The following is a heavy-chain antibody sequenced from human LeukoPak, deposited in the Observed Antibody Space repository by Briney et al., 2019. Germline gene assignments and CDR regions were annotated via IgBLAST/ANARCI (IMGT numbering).Heavy chain of an antibody. CDR3: ARRGSSGWYWYY. J-gene: IGHJ4*02. Sequence: SETLSLTCTVSGGSISSYYWSWIRQPPGKGLEWIGYIYYSGSTNYTPSLKSRVTISVDTSKNQFSLKLSSVTAADTAVYYCARRGSSGWYWYYWGQGTLVTVSS. CDR2: IYYSGST. D-gene: IGHD6-19*01. V-gene: IGHV4-59*08. CDR1: GGSISSYY.